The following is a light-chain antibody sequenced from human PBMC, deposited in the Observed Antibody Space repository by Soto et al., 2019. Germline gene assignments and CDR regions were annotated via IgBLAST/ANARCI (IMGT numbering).Light chain of an antibody. CDR1: QSISSY. V-gene: IGKV1-39*01. CDR2: AAS. CDR3: QQSYYTPLT. Sequence: EIQMTQSPSSLSASVGDRVTITCRASQSISSYLNWYQQKPGKAPKLLIYAASSLQSGVPSSFSGSGSGTDFTLTISSLQPEDFATYYWQQSYYTPLTFGQGTRLEIK. J-gene: IGKJ5*01.